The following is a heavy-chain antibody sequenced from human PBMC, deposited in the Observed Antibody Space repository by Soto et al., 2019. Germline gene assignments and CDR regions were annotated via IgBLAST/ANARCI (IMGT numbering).Heavy chain of an antibody. J-gene: IGHJ5*02. CDR1: CGSISSGGYS. CDR2: IYHSGST. Sequence: QLQLQESGSGLVKPSQTLSLTCAVSCGSISSGGYSCSWIRQPPGKGLEWIGYIYHSGSTYYNPSIKSRVTISVDRSKNQFALKMSSVTAAETAVYYCARVPTPWGQGTLVTVSS. CDR3: ARVPTP. V-gene: IGHV4-30-2*01.